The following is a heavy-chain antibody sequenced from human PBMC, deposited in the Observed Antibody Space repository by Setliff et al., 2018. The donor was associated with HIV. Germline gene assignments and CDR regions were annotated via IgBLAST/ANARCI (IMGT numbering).Heavy chain of an antibody. J-gene: IGHJ4*02. CDR2: INHSGGT. V-gene: IGHV4-34*01. CDR3: ARAGNGDYVNFDY. D-gene: IGHD4-17*01. Sequence: PSETLSLTCAVYGGSFSGYYWSWIRQPPGKGLEWIGEINHSGGTNYNPSLKSRVTISVDTSKTQFSLKLSSVTAADTAVYYCARAGNGDYVNFDYWGQGTLVTVSS. CDR1: GGSFSGYY.